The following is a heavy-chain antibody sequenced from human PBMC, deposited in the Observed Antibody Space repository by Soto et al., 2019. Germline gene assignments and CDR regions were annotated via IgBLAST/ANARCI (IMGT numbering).Heavy chain of an antibody. D-gene: IGHD3-22*01. V-gene: IGHV4-39*01. CDR1: GGSISSSSSY. CDR3: ARTVPSYYYDSSGYPGLAGYFDY. CDR2: IYYSGST. J-gene: IGHJ4*02. Sequence: PSETLSLTCTVSGGSISSSSSYWDWIRQPPVKGLEWIGSIYYSGSTYYNPSLKSRVTISVDTSKNQFSLKLSSVTAADTAVYYCARTVPSYYYDSSGYPGLAGYFDYWGQGTLVTVS.